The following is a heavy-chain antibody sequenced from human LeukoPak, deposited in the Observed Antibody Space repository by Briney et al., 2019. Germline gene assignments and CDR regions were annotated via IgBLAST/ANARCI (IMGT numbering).Heavy chain of an antibody. CDR1: GFTFTRYW. CDR3: AKDIVGGGDDY. Sequence: GGSLRLSCAASGFTFTRYWMSRVRQAPGKGLEWVANIKEDGSKKNYVDSVKGRFTISRDNAENSVYLQMNSLRVEDTAVYYCAKDIVGGGDDYWGQGTLVTVSS. CDR2: IKEDGSKK. V-gene: IGHV3-7*01. D-gene: IGHD2-21*02. J-gene: IGHJ4*02.